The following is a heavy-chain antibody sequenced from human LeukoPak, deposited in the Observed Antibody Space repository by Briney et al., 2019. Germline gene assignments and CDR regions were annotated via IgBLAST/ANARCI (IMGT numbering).Heavy chain of an antibody. Sequence: SETLSLTCTVSGDSISSYYWSWVRQPAGKGLEWIGRIHPSGSTNYNPSLKSRVTLSVDTSKNQFSLKLSSVTAADTAVYYCARDRGSIAAAGTDVLYYYYYMDVWGKGTTVTVSS. V-gene: IGHV4-4*07. CDR3: ARDRGSIAAAGTDVLYYYYYMDV. J-gene: IGHJ6*03. D-gene: IGHD6-13*01. CDR1: GDSISSYY. CDR2: IHPSGST.